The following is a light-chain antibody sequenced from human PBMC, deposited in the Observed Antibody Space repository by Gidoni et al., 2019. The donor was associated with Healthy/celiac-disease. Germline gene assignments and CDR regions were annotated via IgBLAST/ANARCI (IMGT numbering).Light chain of an antibody. V-gene: IGKV4-1*01. CDR2: CAA. Sequence: DLVMTQSTDSLAVSLGERATIHCKTSQSILYSSNNTNYLACYQQKPGQPPKLLLDCAATRESGVPDRCIGSGAGTAFIIPTSSLQAQDVAVYYCQQHYSTPLTFGPGTKVEIK. CDR1: QSILYSSNNTNY. CDR3: QQHYSTPLT. J-gene: IGKJ3*01.